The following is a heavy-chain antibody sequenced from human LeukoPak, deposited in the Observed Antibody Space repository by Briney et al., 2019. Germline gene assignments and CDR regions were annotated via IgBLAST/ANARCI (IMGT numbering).Heavy chain of an antibody. V-gene: IGHV4-59*01. CDR2: IYFRGST. CDR1: GGSISSYY. J-gene: IGHJ6*03. CDR3: ARGQYNYYYYMDV. Sequence: PSETLSLTCTVSGGSISSYYWSWIRQPPGKGLEWIGYIYFRGSTKYNPSLKSRVTISADTFKNQFSLKLRSVTAADTAVYYCARGQYNYYYYMDVWGKGTTVTVPS.